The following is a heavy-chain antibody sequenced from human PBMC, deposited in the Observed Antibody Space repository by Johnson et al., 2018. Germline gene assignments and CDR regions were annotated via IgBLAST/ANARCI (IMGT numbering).Heavy chain of an antibody. CDR2: LYNSGST. J-gene: IGHJ3*02. CDR1: GASISSHY. Sequence: QVQLQESGPGLVKPSETLSLSCTVFGASISSHYWSWIRQPPGKGLEWIGYLYNSGSTNYTPSLRSRVTMSVDTSKNQFSLKWTSVTAAGPAMCYCAKGRWGVVGGGGDAFVIWGQGTMVTVAS. D-gene: IGHD3-16*01. V-gene: IGHV4-59*11. CDR3: AKGRWGVVGGGGDAFVI.